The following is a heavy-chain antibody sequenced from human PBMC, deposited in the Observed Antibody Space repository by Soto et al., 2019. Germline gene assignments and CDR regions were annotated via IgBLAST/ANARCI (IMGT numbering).Heavy chain of an antibody. J-gene: IGHJ6*02. V-gene: IGHV1-69*12. CDR2: IIPLFRTP. CDR1: GGTFRSYA. Sequence: QVQLVQSGAEVKEPGSSVKISCQASGGTFRSYALSWVRQAPGQGLEWMGGIIPLFRTPDYAQKFQGRVTITADESTSTAYMELSSLRSEDTAIYYCARDNGRPQLGGNYYYITDVWGQGTTINVSS. CDR3: ARDNGRPQLGGNYYYITDV. D-gene: IGHD3-3*02.